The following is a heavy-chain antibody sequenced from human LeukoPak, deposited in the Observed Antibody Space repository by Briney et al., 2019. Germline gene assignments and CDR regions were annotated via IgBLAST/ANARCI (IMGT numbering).Heavy chain of an antibody. CDR3: ARDLGVDGGYFFDY. D-gene: IGHD4-23*01. CDR1: GFTVSSNY. J-gene: IGHJ4*02. CDR2: IYSGGST. Sequence: GGSLRLSCAASGFTVSSNYMSWVRQAPGKGLEWVSVIYSGGSTYYADSVKGRFTISRDNAKNSLYLQINSLRAEDTAVYYCARDLGVDGGYFFDYWGQGTLVTVSS. V-gene: IGHV3-53*01.